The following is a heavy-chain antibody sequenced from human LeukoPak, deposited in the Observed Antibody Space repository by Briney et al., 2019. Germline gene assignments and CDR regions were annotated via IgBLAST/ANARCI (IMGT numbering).Heavy chain of an antibody. CDR2: IRSKANSYAT. CDR1: GFTFSGSA. CDR3: TRVFGSSSSSFYYFDY. Sequence: TGGSLRLSCAASGFTFSGSAMHWVRQASGKGLEWVGRIRSKANSYATAYAASVKGRFTISRDDSKNTAYLQMNSLKTEDTAVYYCTRVFGSSSSSFYYFDYWGQGTLVTDSS. V-gene: IGHV3-73*01. J-gene: IGHJ4*02. D-gene: IGHD6-6*01.